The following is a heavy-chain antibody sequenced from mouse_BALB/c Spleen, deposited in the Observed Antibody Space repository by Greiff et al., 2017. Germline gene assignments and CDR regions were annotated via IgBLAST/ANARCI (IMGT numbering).Heavy chain of an antibody. CDR1: GFTFSSYG. CDR2: INSNGGST. J-gene: IGHJ4*01. V-gene: IGHV5-6-3*01. CDR3: ARDYYGNPMDY. D-gene: IGHD2-1*01. Sequence: EVKLMESGGGLVQPGGSLKLSCAASGFTFSSYGMSWVRQTPDKRLELVATINSNGGSTYYPDSVKGRFTISRDNAKNTLYLQMSSLKSEDTAMYYCARDYYGNPMDYWGQGTSVTVSS.